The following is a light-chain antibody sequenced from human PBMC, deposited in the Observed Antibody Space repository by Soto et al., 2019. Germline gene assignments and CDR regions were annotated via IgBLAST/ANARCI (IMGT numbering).Light chain of an antibody. Sequence: QSALTQPASVSGSPGQSITISCSGTSSDVGGYNYVSWYQQHPGKAPKLMIYEVSNRPSGVSNRFSGSKSGNTASLTISGLQAEDEADYYCSSYRSGSTVVVGGGTKLTVL. J-gene: IGLJ2*01. CDR3: SSYRSGSTVV. CDR1: SSDVGGYNY. CDR2: EVS. V-gene: IGLV2-14*01.